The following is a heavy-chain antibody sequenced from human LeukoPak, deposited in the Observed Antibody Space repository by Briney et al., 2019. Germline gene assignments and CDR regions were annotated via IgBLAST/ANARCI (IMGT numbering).Heavy chain of an antibody. V-gene: IGHV4-34*01. D-gene: IGHD5-12*01. J-gene: IGHJ3*02. Sequence: PSETLSLTCAVYGGSFSGYYWSWIRQPPGKGLNWIGEINHSGSTNYNPSLKSRVTISVDTSKNQFSLKLSSVTAADTAVYYCARGVVATIKYAFDIWGQGTMVTVSS. CDR1: GGSFSGYY. CDR3: ARGVVATIKYAFDI. CDR2: INHSGST.